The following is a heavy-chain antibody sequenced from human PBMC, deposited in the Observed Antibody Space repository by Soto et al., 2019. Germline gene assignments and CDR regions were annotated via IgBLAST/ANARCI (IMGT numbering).Heavy chain of an antibody. Sequence: QVPLQESGPGLVKPSETLSLSCTVSGGSISNYYWSWFRQTPGKGLEWIGYVHDSWGSNYNPSLKSRVAISLDSPKSQFSLKLTSVTATDSAVFYCARQGVGALHGLVDVWGQGTTVTVSS. CDR2: VHDSWGS. CDR3: ARQGVGALHGLVDV. J-gene: IGHJ6*02. D-gene: IGHD1-26*01. CDR1: GGSISNYY. V-gene: IGHV4-59*08.